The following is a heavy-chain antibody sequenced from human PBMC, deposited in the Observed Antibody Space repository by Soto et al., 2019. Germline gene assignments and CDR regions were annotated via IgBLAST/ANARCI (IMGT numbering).Heavy chain of an antibody. J-gene: IGHJ5*02. Sequence: QVQLQESGPGQVKPSQTLALTCTVSGGSISSGGYYWSWIRQQPGKGLEWIGYIYYSGSTYYNPSLKSRVTISVDTSKNQFSLKLSSVTAADTAVYYCARIPHDYVWWRTQNWFDPWGQGTLVTVSS. CDR1: GGSISSGGYY. CDR3: ARIPHDYVWWRTQNWFDP. CDR2: IYYSGST. D-gene: IGHD3-16*01. V-gene: IGHV4-31*03.